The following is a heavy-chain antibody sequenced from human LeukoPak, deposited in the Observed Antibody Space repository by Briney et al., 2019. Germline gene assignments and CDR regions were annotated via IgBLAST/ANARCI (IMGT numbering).Heavy chain of an antibody. J-gene: IGHJ4*02. CDR1: GFTFSSYA. V-gene: IGHV3-23*01. Sequence: GGSLRLSCAASGFTFSSYAMSWVRQAPGKGLEWVSGISASDGSTYYADSVKGWFTISRDNSKNTLYLQMNSLRAEDTAVYYCAKRTHYDSPAAFDYWGQGTLVTVSS. CDR2: ISASDGST. CDR3: AKRTHYDSPAAFDY. D-gene: IGHD3-22*01.